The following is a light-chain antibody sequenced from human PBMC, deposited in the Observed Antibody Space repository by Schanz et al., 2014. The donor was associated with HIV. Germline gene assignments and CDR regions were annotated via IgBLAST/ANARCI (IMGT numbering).Light chain of an antibody. CDR2: GAS. Sequence: VMTQSPATLSVSPGERATLSCRARQSVSSSYLAWHQQKPGQAPRLLIYGASSRATGIPDRFSGSGSGTDFTLTISRLEPEDFAVYYCQQYGSSPWTFGQGTKVEIK. CDR3: QQYGSSPWT. CDR1: QSVSSSY. V-gene: IGKV3-20*01. J-gene: IGKJ1*01.